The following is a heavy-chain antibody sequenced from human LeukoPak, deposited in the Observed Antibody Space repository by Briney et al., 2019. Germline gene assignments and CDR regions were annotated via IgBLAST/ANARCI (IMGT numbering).Heavy chain of an antibody. CDR2: ISYCGST. CDR3: ARGGYYGSGNDFRFDP. V-gene: IGHV4-59*01. J-gene: IGHJ5*02. Sequence: NSSEPLSHPCSVSGVPLSSYYWLWLRQPPGKALEGMGYISYCGSTNYNPSLKSRVAISVDTSKNQFSLKLSSVTAADTAVYYCARGGYYGSGNDFRFDPWGQGTLVTVSS. D-gene: IGHD3-10*01. CDR1: GVPLSSYY.